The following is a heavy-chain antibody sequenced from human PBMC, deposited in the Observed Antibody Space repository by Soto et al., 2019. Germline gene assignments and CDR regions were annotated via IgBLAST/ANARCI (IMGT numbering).Heavy chain of an antibody. J-gene: IGHJ4*02. V-gene: IGHV3-23*01. CDR2: IDRNVGGST. Sequence: EVQLLESGGGLVQPGGSLRLSCAASGFTFSTYAMSWVRQAPGKGLEWVSSIDRNVGGSTNYAESVRGRFTISRDNSKDTLYLPMNSLRAEDTAVYYFVKLLAQSFDYWGQGTLVTVSS. CDR1: GFTFSTYA. CDR3: VKLLAQSFDY.